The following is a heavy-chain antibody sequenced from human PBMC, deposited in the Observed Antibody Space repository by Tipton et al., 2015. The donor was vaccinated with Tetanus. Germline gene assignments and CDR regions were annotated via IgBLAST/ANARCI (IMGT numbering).Heavy chain of an antibody. CDR3: AREGAPRAFDI. V-gene: IGHV4-30-4*01. J-gene: IGHJ3*02. CDR2: IHYSGST. CDR1: GGSIISADHY. Sequence: TLSLTCTVSGGSIISADHYWSWIRQPPGKGLEWIGNIHYSGSTFYNPSLKSRVTISVDTSKNQFSLKLNSVTAADTAVYYCAREGAPRAFDIWGQGTMVTVSS.